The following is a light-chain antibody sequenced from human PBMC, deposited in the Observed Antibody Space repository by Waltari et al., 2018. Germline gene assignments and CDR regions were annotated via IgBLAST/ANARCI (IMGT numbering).Light chain of an antibody. V-gene: IGLV3-19*01. CDR1: SLRSFH. Sequence: TQDPAVSVAVGQTVRITCQGDSLRSFHASWYQQRPGQAPKLLIYEQNNRPPGVPGRFSGSSSDNTASLTITGAQAEDEAYYYCHSRDASGVGGAFGGGTKLTVL. CDR3: HSRDASGVGGA. J-gene: IGLJ2*01. CDR2: EQN.